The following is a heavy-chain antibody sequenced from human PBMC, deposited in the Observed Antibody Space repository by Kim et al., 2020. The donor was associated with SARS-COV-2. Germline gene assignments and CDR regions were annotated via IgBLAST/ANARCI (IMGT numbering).Heavy chain of an antibody. V-gene: IGHV3-11*03. J-gene: IGHJ4*01. CDR1: GFSFSDYY. CDR2: ISGNTGYT. CDR3: ARIPGGSSCWYYFYH. Sequence: GGSLRLSCAASGFSFSDYYMIWIRQSPGKGLEWVSYISGNTGYTNYADSVKGRFTISRDNTKNSLYLQMTSLRAEDKALYYCARIPGGSSCWYYFYHWG. D-gene: IGHD6-13*01.